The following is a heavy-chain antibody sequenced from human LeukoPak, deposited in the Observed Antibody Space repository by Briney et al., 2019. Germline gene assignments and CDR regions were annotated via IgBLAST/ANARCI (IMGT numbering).Heavy chain of an antibody. CDR1: GDSVTSTHW. J-gene: IGHJ4*02. CDR2: VHLDGRT. D-gene: IGHD3-16*01. CDR3: AREGGSYRPLDY. V-gene: IGHV4-4*02. Sequence: RSSETQTLICDASGDSVTSTHWWSSFRQPPGKGLEWIGEVHLDGRTNYNPSLKSRLVMSADLPENNISLKLTSLTAADTAVYYCAREGGSYRPLDYSGQGTLVTVSS.